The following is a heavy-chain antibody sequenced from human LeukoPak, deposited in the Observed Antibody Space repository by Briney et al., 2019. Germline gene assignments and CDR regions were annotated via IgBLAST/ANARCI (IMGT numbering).Heavy chain of an antibody. D-gene: IGHD1-26*01. CDR2: ISSSSSTI. J-gene: IGHJ4*02. CDR3: ARDLGDSGSYSGFDY. Sequence: GGSLRLSCAASGFTFSSYAMSWVRQAPGKGLEWVSYISSSSSTIYYADSVKGRFTISRDNAKNSLYLQMNSLRPEDTAVYYCARDLGDSGSYSGFDYWGQGTLVTVSS. V-gene: IGHV3-48*04. CDR1: GFTFSSYA.